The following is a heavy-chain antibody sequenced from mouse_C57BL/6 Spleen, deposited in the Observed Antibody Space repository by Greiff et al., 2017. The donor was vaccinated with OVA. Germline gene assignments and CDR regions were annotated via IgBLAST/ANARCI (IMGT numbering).Heavy chain of an antibody. CDR1: GYTFTSYW. V-gene: IGHV1-55*01. D-gene: IGHD4-1*01. J-gene: IGHJ2*01. CDR2: IYPGSGST. CDR3: ARGVTGSRYFDY. Sequence: QVQLHQPGAELVKPGASVKMSCKASGYTFTSYWITWVKQRPGQGLEWIGDIYPGSGSTNYNEKFKSKATLTVDTSSSTAYMQLSSLTSEDSAVYYCARGVTGSRYFDYWGQGTTLTVSS.